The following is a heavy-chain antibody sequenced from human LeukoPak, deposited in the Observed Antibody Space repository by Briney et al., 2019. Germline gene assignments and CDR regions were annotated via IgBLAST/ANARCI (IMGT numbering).Heavy chain of an antibody. Sequence: RSSETLSLTCAVYGGSFSGYYWSWIRQPPGKGLEWIGEINHSGSANYNPSLKSRVTISVDTSKNQFSLKLSSVTAADTAVYYCARGPFIEGVVVVSPKYYFDYWGQGTLVTVSS. CDR1: GGSFSGYY. CDR2: INHSGSA. D-gene: IGHD2-15*01. CDR3: ARGPFIEGVVVVSPKYYFDY. J-gene: IGHJ4*02. V-gene: IGHV4-34*01.